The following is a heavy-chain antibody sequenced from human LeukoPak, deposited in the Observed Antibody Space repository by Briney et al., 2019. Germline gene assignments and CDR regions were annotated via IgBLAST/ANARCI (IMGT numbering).Heavy chain of an antibody. D-gene: IGHD6-13*01. J-gene: IGHJ4*02. CDR3: ARDFGAAAGYNYFDY. Sequence: PGGSLRLSCAASGFIFSNYWMSWVRQAPGKGLEWVANIKQAGSEKNYVDSVKGRFTISRDNAKNSLYLQMNSLRAEDTAVYYCARDFGAAAGYNYFDYWGQGTLVTVSS. V-gene: IGHV3-7*01. CDR2: IKQAGSEK. CDR1: GFIFSNYW.